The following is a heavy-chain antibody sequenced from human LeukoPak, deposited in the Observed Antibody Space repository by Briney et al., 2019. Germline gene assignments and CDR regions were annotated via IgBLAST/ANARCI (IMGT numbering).Heavy chain of an antibody. J-gene: IGHJ3*02. Sequence: GGSLRLSCEASGFTFSTYWMHWVRQAPGKELVYVSRINPDGSSTSYADSVKGRFTISRDNSKNTLYLQMNSLRAEDTAVYYCAKSRSSGLDASDIWGQGTMVTVSS. D-gene: IGHD3-22*01. V-gene: IGHV3-74*01. CDR1: GFTFSTYW. CDR3: AKSRSSGLDASDI. CDR2: INPDGSST.